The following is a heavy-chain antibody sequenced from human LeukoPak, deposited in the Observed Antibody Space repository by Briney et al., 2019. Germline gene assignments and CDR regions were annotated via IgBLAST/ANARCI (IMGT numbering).Heavy chain of an antibody. J-gene: IGHJ4*02. V-gene: IGHV3-30*04. CDR2: ISYDGSKK. Sequence: PGRSPRLSCAASGFTFSSSAMQWVRQAPGKGLEWVAVISYDGSKKYYADSVKGRFTISRDDSKNTLYLQMSSLRGEDTAVYYCARSRSASTSGWYDYFDYWGRGTLVTVSS. CDR1: GFTFSSSA. D-gene: IGHD6-19*01. CDR3: ARSRSASTSGWYDYFDY.